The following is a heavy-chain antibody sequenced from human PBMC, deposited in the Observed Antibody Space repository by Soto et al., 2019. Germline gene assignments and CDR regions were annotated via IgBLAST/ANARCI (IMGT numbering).Heavy chain of an antibody. CDR1: GFSFSKYG. CDR3: AKELRETGGYYFDC. D-gene: IGHD3-16*01. CDR2: MSDDGSKK. J-gene: IGHJ4*02. Sequence: QVQLVESGGGVVQPGRSLRLSCAASGFSFSKYGMHWVRQAPGKGLEWVAEMSDDGSKKYYGDSVKGRFTISRDNSKNTLYLLMDSLRTEDTAMYYCAKELRETGGYYFDCWGQGPLVTVSS. V-gene: IGHV3-30*18.